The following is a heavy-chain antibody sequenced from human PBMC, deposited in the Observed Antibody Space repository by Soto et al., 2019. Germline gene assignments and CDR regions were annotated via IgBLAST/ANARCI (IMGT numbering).Heavy chain of an antibody. J-gene: IGHJ6*02. V-gene: IGHV3-21*01. CDR1: GFTFSSYS. CDR3: ASFEYSSSSHYYYYYGMDV. CDR2: ISSSSSYI. D-gene: IGHD6-6*01. Sequence: PGGSLRLSCAASGFTFSSYSMNWVRQAPGKGLEWVSSISSSSSYIYYADSVTGRFTISRDNAKNSLYLKMNSLRAEDTAVYYCASFEYSSSSHYYYYYGMDVWGQGTTVTVSS.